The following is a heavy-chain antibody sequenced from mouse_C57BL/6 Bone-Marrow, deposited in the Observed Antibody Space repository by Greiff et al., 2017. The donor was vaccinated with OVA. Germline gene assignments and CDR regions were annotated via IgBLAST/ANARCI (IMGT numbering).Heavy chain of an antibody. Sequence: VQLQQSGPELVKPGASVKISCKASGYSFTDYNMNWVKQSNGKSLEWIGVINPNYGTTSYNQKFKGKATLTVDQSSSTAYMQLNSLTSEDSAVYYCAKGTVVATDWYFDVWGTGTTVTVSS. V-gene: IGHV1-39*01. CDR2: INPNYGTT. D-gene: IGHD1-1*01. CDR1: GYSFTDYN. J-gene: IGHJ1*03. CDR3: AKGTVVATDWYFDV.